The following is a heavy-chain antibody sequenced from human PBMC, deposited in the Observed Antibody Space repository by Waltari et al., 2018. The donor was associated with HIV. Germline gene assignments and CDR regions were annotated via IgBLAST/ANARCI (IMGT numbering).Heavy chain of an antibody. CDR3: TTVGGGTRDY. CDR1: GFTFSDAW. D-gene: IGHD3-16*01. CDR2: IKSNTDGGTT. J-gene: IGHJ4*02. Sequence: DVLLVESGGGLGKPGGSLRLSCAASGFTFSDAWMSWVRQAPGKGLEWVGRIKSNTDGGTTDYAAPVKGRFTISRDDSKTTLYLEMNSRKTEDTAVYYCTTVGGGTRDYWGQGTLITVSS. V-gene: IGHV3-15*01.